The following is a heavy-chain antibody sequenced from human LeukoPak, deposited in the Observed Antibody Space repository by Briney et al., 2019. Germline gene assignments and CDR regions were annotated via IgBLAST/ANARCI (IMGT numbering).Heavy chain of an antibody. J-gene: IGHJ3*02. CDR2: IHYSGST. V-gene: IGHV4-39*07. D-gene: IGHD2-2*01. CDR1: GGSISSNTYY. CDR3: ARHSVPAAMIDAFDI. Sequence: SETLSLTCTVSGGSISSNTYYWGWIRQPPGKGLEWIGIIHYSGSTYYNSSLKSRVTISVDTSKNQFSLKLSSVTAADTAVYYCARHSVPAAMIDAFDIWGQGTMVTVSS.